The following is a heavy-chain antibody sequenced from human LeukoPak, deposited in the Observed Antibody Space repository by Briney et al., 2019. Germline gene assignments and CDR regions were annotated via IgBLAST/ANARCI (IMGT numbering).Heavy chain of an antibody. V-gene: IGHV4-59*08. J-gene: IGHJ5*02. Sequence: KPSETLSLTCIVSGGSISNYYWSWFRQPPGKGLEWIGYIYQTGATSYNPSLKSRVTISIDTSKNQFSLKLSSVTATDTAVYYCARHRSGSTRFDPWGQGTLVTVSS. D-gene: IGHD3-16*02. CDR3: ARHRSGSTRFDP. CDR1: GGSISNYY. CDR2: IYQTGAT.